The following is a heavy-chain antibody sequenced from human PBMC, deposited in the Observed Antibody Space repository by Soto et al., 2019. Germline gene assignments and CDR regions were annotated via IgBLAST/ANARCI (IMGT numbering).Heavy chain of an antibody. Sequence: GASVKVSCKASGYTFTGYYMHWVRQAPGQGLEWMGWINPNSGGTNYAQKFQGRVTMTRDTSISTAYMELSRLRSDDTAVYYCARVVGGSYYYFDYWGQGTLVTVSS. J-gene: IGHJ4*02. CDR2: INPNSGGT. CDR1: GYTFTGYY. D-gene: IGHD1-26*01. V-gene: IGHV1-2*02. CDR3: ARVVGGSYYYFDY.